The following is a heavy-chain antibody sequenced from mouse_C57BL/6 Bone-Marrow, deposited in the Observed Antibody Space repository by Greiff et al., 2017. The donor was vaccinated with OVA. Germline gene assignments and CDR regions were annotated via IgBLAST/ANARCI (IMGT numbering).Heavy chain of an antibody. CDR2: IDPSDSET. V-gene: IGHV1-52*01. Sequence: QVQLQQPGAELVRPGSSVKLSCKASGYTFTSYWMHWVKQRPIQGLEWIGNIDPSDSETHYNQKFKDKATLTVDKSSSTAYMQLSSLTSEDSAVYYGAREGGPYYGSSYWYFDVWGTGTTVTVSS. CDR3: AREGGPYYGSSYWYFDV. CDR1: GYTFTSYW. D-gene: IGHD1-1*01. J-gene: IGHJ1*03.